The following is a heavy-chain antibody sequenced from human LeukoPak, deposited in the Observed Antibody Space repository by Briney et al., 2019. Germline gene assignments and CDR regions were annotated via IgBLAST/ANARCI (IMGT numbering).Heavy chain of an antibody. CDR2: MNPNSGNT. CDR3: ASLDANYYDSSGTN. Sequence: ASVKVSCKASGYTFTSYDINWVRQATGQGLEWMGWMNPNSGNTGYAQKFQGRVTMTRNTSISTTYMELSSLKSEDTAVYYCASLDANYYDSSGTNWGQGTLVTASS. V-gene: IGHV1-8*01. J-gene: IGHJ4*02. D-gene: IGHD3-22*01. CDR1: GYTFTSYD.